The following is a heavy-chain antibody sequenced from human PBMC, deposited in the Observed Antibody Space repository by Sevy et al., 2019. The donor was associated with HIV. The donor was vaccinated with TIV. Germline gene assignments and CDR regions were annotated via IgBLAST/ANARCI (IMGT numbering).Heavy chain of an antibody. CDR1: GFTFSKYS. J-gene: IGHJ4*02. V-gene: IGHV3-23*01. CDR2: FSFGCGRI. D-gene: IGHD2-8*01. CDR3: AREGCTKPHDY. Sequence: GGSLRLSCEASGFTFSKYSMSWVRQAPGKGLEWVSTFSFGCGRINYADSVKGRFTISRDDSKNTLSLQMNSLRAEDRAVYYCAREGCTKPHDYWGQGTLVTVSS.